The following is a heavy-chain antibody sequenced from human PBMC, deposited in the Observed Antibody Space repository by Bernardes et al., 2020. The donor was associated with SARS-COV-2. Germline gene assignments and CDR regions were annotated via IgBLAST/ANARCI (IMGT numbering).Heavy chain of an antibody. V-gene: IGHV4-59*01. CDR2: IYYSGST. D-gene: IGHD3-16*01. J-gene: IGHJ6*02. CDR1: GGSISSYY. CDR3: ASAPLRNYYYGMDV. Sequence: SETLSLTCTVSGGSISSYYWSWIRQPPGKGLEWIGYIYYSGSTNYNPSLKSRVTISVDTSKNQFSLKLSSVTAADTAVYYCASAPLRNYYYGMDVWGQGTTVTVSS.